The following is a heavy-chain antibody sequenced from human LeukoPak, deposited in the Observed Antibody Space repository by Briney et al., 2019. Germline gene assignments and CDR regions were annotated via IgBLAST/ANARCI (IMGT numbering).Heavy chain of an antibody. J-gene: IGHJ4*02. CDR3: AKDRGLEYSYGFDY. D-gene: IGHD5-18*01. CDR2: ISGSGGST. Sequence: GGSLRLSCAASGFTFSSYAMSWVRQGLGRGLEGVSAISGSGGSTYYADSVKGRFTISRDNSKNTLYLQMNSLRAEDTAVYYCAKDRGLEYSYGFDYWGQGTLVTVSS. V-gene: IGHV3-23*01. CDR1: GFTFSSYA.